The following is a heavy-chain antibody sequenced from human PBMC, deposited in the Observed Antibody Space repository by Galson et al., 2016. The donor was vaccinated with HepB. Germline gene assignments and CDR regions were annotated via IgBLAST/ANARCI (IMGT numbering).Heavy chain of an antibody. CDR1: GYTFSSND. CDR2: MNPKSGNT. CDR3: ASVSLFGGGMDV. J-gene: IGHJ6*02. V-gene: IGHV1-8*01. Sequence: QSGAEVKKPGASVKVSCKASGYTFSSNDINWVRQATGQGLEWMGWMNPKSGNTGYVQKFQGIVTMTRNASISTAYMELSSLRSDATAVYCCASVSLFGGGMDVWGQGTTVTVSS. D-gene: IGHD3-16*01.